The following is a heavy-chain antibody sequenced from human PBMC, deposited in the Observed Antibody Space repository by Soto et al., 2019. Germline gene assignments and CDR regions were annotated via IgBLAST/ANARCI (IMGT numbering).Heavy chain of an antibody. CDR3: ARDSCSGGSCGDY. V-gene: IGHV3-66*01. J-gene: IGHJ4*02. CDR1: GFTVISNY. Sequence: GSLRLSCAASGFTVISNYMSWVRQAPGKGLEWVSVIYSGGSTYYADSVKGRFTISRDNSKNTLYLQMNSLRAEDTAVYYCARDSCSGGSCGDYWGQGTLVTVSS. D-gene: IGHD2-15*01. CDR2: IYSGGST.